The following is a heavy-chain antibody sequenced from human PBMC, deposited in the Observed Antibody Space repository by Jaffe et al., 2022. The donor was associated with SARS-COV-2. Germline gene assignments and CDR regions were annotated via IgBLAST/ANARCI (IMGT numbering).Heavy chain of an antibody. Sequence: QVQLVQSGAEVKKPGSSVKVSCKASGGTFSSYTISWVRQAPGQGLEWMGRIIPILGIANYAQKFQGRVTITADKSTSTAYMELSSLRSEDTAVYYCARVADGSYYFNYYGMDVWGQGTTVTVSS. CDR3: ARVADGSYYFNYYGMDV. CDR1: GGTFSSYT. V-gene: IGHV1-69*02. CDR2: IIPILGIA. J-gene: IGHJ6*02. D-gene: IGHD1-26*01.